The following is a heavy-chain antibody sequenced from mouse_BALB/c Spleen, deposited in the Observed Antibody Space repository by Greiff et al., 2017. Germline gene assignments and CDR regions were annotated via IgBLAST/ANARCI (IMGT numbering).Heavy chain of an antibody. J-gene: IGHJ2*01. Sequence: VKLMESGPGLVAPSQSLSITCTVSGFSLTSYDISWIRQPPGKGLEWLGVIWTGGGTNYNSAFMSRLSISKDNSKSQVFLKMNSLQTDDTAIYYCVRITTVVGGYFDYWGQGTTLTVSS. CDR2: IWTGGGT. D-gene: IGHD1-1*01. CDR1: GFSLTSYD. CDR3: VRITTVVGGYFDY. V-gene: IGHV2-9-2*01.